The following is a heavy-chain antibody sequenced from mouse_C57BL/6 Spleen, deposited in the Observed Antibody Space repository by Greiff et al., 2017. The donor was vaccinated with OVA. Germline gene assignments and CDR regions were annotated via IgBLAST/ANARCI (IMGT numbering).Heavy chain of an antibody. J-gene: IGHJ4*01. CDR3: ASAYYSNYNYYAMDY. V-gene: IGHV1-22*01. CDR1: GYTFTDYN. CDR2: INPNNGGT. D-gene: IGHD2-5*01. Sequence: EVQLQQSGPELVKPGASVKMSCKASGYTFTDYNMHWVKQSHGKSLEWIGYINPNNGGTSYNQKFKGKATLTVNKSSSTAYMELRSLTSEDSAVYYCASAYYSNYNYYAMDYWGQGTSVTVSS.